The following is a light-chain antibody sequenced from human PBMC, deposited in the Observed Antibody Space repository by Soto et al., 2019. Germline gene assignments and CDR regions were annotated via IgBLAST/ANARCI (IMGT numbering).Light chain of an antibody. CDR1: QSISSW. Sequence: DIQMTQSPSTLSASVGDRVTITCRASQSISSWLAWYQQKPGKAPKLLIYKASNLESGVPSRFSGSGSGTEFTLTISSLQPDDFATYYCKQYNSYPYTFGQGTKLEIK. CDR2: KAS. CDR3: KQYNSYPYT. J-gene: IGKJ2*01. V-gene: IGKV1-5*03.